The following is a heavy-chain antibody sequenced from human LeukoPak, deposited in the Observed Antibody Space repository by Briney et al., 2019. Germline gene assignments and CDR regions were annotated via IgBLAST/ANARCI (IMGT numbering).Heavy chain of an antibody. J-gene: IGHJ5*02. V-gene: IGHV3-74*01. CDR1: GFTFSSHL. D-gene: IGHD2-15*01. CDR3: VRGGYCSAGSCPNWFDP. Sequence: WRSLTLSCAASGFTFSSHLLNWVRQAPGKGLVWVSRINPDGSRTDYADSVKGRFTISRDNAKNTLYLEMNSLRAEDTAVYYCVRGGYCSAGSCPNWFDPWGRDNVDTVSS. CDR2: INPDGSRT.